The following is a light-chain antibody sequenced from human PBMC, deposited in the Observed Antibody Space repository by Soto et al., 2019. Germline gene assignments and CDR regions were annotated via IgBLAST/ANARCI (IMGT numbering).Light chain of an antibody. V-gene: IGKV1-39*01. CDR2: AAS. CDR3: QQSYSTPYT. CDR1: QRISSY. J-gene: IGKJ2*01. Sequence: DIQMTQSPSSLSASVGDRVTITCRASQRISSYLNWYQQKPGKAPKLLIYAASSLQSGVPSRFSGSGSGTDLTVTISSLQPEDFTTYYCQQSYSTPYTFGQGTKLEIK.